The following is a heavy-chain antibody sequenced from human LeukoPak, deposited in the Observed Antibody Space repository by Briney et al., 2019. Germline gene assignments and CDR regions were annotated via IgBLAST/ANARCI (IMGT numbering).Heavy chain of an antibody. D-gene: IGHD2-21*02. Sequence: GESLKISCKGSGYSFTSQWIGWVRQMPGKGLEWMGIISPGDSDTRYRPSFQGQVTISADKSISTAYLQWGSLKASDTAMYYCARLIVVVTGRMYFDLWGRGTLVTVSS. J-gene: IGHJ2*01. V-gene: IGHV5-51*01. CDR3: ARLIVVVTGRMYFDL. CDR1: GYSFTSQW. CDR2: ISPGDSDT.